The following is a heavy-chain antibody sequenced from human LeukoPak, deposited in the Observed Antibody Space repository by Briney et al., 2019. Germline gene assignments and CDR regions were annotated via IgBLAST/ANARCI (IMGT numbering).Heavy chain of an antibody. D-gene: IGHD5-24*01. CDR3: ARVIEMATISFDY. CDR2: ISSSGSTI. Sequence: GGSLRLSCAASGFTFSDYYMSWIRQAPGKGLEWVSYISSSGSTIYYADSVKGRFTISRDNAKNSLYLQMNSLRSEDTAVYYCARVIEMATISFDYWGQGTLVTVSS. J-gene: IGHJ4*02. V-gene: IGHV3-11*01. CDR1: GFTFSDYY.